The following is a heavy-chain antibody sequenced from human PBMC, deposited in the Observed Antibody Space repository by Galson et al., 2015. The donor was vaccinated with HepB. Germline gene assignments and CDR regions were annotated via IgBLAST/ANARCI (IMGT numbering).Heavy chain of an antibody. CDR3: ATEGRYSSSSVGPYYYYYMDV. J-gene: IGHJ6*03. D-gene: IGHD6-6*01. Sequence: VKVSCKVSGYTFTDYYMHWVQQAPGKGLEWMGLVDPEDGETIYAEKFQGRVTITADTSTDTAYMELSSLRSEDTAVYYCATEGRYSSSSVGPYYYYYMDVWGKGTTVTVSS. V-gene: IGHV1-69-2*01. CDR2: VDPEDGET. CDR1: GYTFTDYY.